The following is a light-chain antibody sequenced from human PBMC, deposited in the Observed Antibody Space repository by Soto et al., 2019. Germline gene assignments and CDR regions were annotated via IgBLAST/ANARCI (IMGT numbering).Light chain of an antibody. CDR3: QQRSNWPTT. J-gene: IGKJ4*01. V-gene: IGKV3-11*01. Sequence: EIVLTQSPATLSLSPGERATLSCRASQSVSSYLAWYQQKPGQAPRLLIYGASNRATGIPARFSGSGSGTDFTLTISSIEPEDVAVYYCQQRSNWPTTFGGGTKVEIQ. CDR2: GAS. CDR1: QSVSSY.